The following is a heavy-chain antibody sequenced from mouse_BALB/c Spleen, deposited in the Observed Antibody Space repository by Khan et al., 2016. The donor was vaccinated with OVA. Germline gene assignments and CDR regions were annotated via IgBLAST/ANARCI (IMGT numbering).Heavy chain of an antibody. J-gene: IGHJ2*01. V-gene: IGHV3-2*02. D-gene: IGHD1-2*01. CDR2: ISYSGST. CDR1: GYSITSGYG. CDR3: ARTARIKY. Sequence: EVELVESGPGLVKPSQSLSLTCTVTGYSITSGYGWNWIRQFPGNKLEWMGYISYSGSTNYNPSLKSRISITRDTSKNQLFLQLNSVTTKDTATYYCARTARIKYWGQGTTLTVSS.